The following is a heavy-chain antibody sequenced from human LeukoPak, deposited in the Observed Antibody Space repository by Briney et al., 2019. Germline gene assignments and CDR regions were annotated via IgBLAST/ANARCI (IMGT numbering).Heavy chain of an antibody. CDR2: IIPVVGA. CDR3: ANDDTSGYYQA. D-gene: IGHD3-22*01. J-gene: IGHJ4*02. CDR1: GGTLTIHT. V-gene: IGHV1-69*02. Sequence: SVRVSCKASGGTLTIHTITWVPQAPGQGLEWMGRIIPVVGAHYAQKFQGRVTITADKSTSTAYMELSSLRSDDTAVYYCANDDTSGYYQAWGQGTLVTVSS.